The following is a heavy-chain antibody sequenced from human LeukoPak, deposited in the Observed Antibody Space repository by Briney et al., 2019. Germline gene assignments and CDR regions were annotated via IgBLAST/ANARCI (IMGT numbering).Heavy chain of an antibody. CDR1: GFTFDDYG. D-gene: IGHD4-17*01. V-gene: IGHV3-20*04. CDR3: ARWRRSDDYGDYRAYFDY. CDR2: INWNGGST. J-gene: IGHJ4*02. Sequence: PGGSLRLSCAASGFTFDDYGMSWVRQAPGKGLEWVSGINWNGGSTGYADSVKGRFTISRDNAKNSLYLQMNSLRAEDTALYYCARWRRSDDYGDYRAYFDYWGQGTLVTASS.